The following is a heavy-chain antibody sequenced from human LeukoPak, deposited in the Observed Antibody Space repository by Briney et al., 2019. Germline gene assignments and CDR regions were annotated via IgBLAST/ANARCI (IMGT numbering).Heavy chain of an antibody. V-gene: IGHV5-51*01. Sequence: GESLQISCQGSGYSFTTYWIGWVRQMPGKGLEWMGIIYAADSDARYSPSFQGQVTISADKSINTAYLQWSSLKASDTAMYYCARRLNDGFDIWGQGTMVTVSS. CDR1: GYSFTTYW. CDR2: IYAADSDA. CDR3: ARRLNDGFDI. J-gene: IGHJ3*02. D-gene: IGHD3-16*01.